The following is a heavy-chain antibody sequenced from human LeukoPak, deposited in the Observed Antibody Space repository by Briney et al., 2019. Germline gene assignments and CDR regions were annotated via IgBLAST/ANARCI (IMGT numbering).Heavy chain of an antibody. J-gene: IGHJ4*02. CDR2: ISTYNGKT. D-gene: IGHD1-1*01. CDR3: ARGFPVERRFDY. CDR1: GYSFTSYG. V-gene: IGHV1-18*01. Sequence: ASVKVSCNTSGYSFTSYGITWVRQAPGQGLEWMGWISTYNGKTNYAQKFQGRVTLTTDTSTSTAYMEVTSLRSDDTAVYYCARGFPVERRFDYWGQGTLVTVSS.